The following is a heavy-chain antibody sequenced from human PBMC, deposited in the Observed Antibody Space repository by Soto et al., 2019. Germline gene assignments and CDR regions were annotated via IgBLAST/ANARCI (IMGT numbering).Heavy chain of an antibody. CDR1: GFTFSSYS. CDR3: ARVGYDFWSGYTGWFDP. D-gene: IGHD3-3*01. Sequence: EVQLVESGGGLVQPGGSLRLSCAASGFTFSSYSMNWVRQAPGKGLEWVSYISSSSSTIYYADSVKGRFTISRDNAKNSLYLQMNSLRAEDTAVYCCARVGYDFWSGYTGWFDPWGQGTLVTVSS. J-gene: IGHJ5*02. V-gene: IGHV3-48*01. CDR2: ISSSSSTI.